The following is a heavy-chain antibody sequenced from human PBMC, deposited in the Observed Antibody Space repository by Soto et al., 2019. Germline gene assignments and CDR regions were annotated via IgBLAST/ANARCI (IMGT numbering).Heavy chain of an antibody. CDR3: ARVNGSSSHNWFDP. Sequence: QVQLVQSGAEVKKPGSSVTLSCKASGGTFSSYAISWVRQAPGQGLEWMGGIIPIFGTANYAQTFPGRVTITADESTSTAYLELGSLRAEDTAVYYCARVNGSSSHNWFDPWGQGTLVTVSS. V-gene: IGHV1-69*01. CDR2: IIPIFGTA. J-gene: IGHJ5*02. D-gene: IGHD6-13*01. CDR1: GGTFSSYA.